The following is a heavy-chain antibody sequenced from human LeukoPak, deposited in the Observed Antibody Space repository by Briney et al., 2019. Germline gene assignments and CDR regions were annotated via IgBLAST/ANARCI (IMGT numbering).Heavy chain of an antibody. CDR1: GGSIISDAYY. Sequence: SETLSLTCTVSGGSIISDAYYWAWIRQPPGKGLEWIGSAYYNGETYYNPSLKSRVTISVDTSKSQFSLKLASVTAADTAVYYCASGGVRVTPTFDYWGQGTLVTVSS. CDR3: ASGGVRVTPTFDY. CDR2: AYYNGET. D-gene: IGHD3-16*01. V-gene: IGHV4-39*07. J-gene: IGHJ4*02.